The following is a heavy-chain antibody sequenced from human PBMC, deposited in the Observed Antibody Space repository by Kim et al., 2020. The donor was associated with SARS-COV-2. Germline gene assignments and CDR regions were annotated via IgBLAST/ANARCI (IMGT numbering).Heavy chain of an antibody. CDR3: ARSSLLDFDY. V-gene: IGHV1-2*02. Sequence: GGTNYAQGLQGRVTMTRDTSISTVYLEMTRLRSDDTAVYYCARSSLLDFDYWGQGTLVTVSS. D-gene: IGHD2-15*01. CDR2: GGT. J-gene: IGHJ4*02.